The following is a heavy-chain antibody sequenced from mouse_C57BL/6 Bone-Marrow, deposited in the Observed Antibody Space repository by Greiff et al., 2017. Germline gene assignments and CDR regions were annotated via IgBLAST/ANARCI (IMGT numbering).Heavy chain of an antibody. CDR2: ISDGGSYT. J-gene: IGHJ1*03. CDR1: GFTFSSYA. Sequence: LVESGGGLVKPGGSLKLSCAASGFTFSSYAMSWVRQTPEKRLEWVATISDGGSYTYYPDNVKGRFTISRDNAKNNLYLQMSHLKSEDTAMYYCARDRGYGSSYCWYFDVWGTGTTVTVSS. D-gene: IGHD1-1*01. V-gene: IGHV5-4*01. CDR3: ARDRGYGSSYCWYFDV.